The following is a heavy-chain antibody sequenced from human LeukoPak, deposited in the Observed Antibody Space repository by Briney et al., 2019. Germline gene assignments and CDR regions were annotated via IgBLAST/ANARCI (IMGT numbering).Heavy chain of an antibody. CDR3: ARGQGDITIFGVQEYYYMDV. Sequence: ASVKVSCKASGYTFTSYDINWVRQATGQGLEWMGWMNPNSGNTGYAQKFQGRVTITRSTSISTAYMELSSLRSEDTAVYYCARGQGDITIFGVQEYYYMDVWGKGTTVTVSS. CDR1: GYTFTSYD. V-gene: IGHV1-8*03. D-gene: IGHD3-3*01. J-gene: IGHJ6*03. CDR2: MNPNSGNT.